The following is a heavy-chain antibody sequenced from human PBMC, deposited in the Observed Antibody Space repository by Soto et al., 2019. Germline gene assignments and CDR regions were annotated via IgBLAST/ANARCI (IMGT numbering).Heavy chain of an antibody. Sequence: PVGSLRLSCAASGFTFGSYVMHWIRQAPGKGLEWVSSIWHDGGHKFCADSVKGRFTISRDNSKNMLFLQVNNLRAEDTAVYYCAREVQVGSRNFDYWGLGTLVTVS. D-gene: IGHD2-2*01. V-gene: IGHV3-33*01. CDR1: GFTFGSYV. CDR3: AREVQVGSRNFDY. J-gene: IGHJ4*02. CDR2: IWHDGGHK.